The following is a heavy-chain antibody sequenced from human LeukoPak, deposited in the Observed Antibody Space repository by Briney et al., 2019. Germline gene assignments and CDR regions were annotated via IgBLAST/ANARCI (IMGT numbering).Heavy chain of an antibody. CDR2: IYYSGST. D-gene: IGHD3-3*01. Sequence: SETLSLTCTVSGGSISSYYWSWIRQPPGKGLEWIGYIYYSGSTNYNPSLRSRVTISVDTSKNQFSLKLSSVTAADTAVYYCARQRSDYNGMDVWGQGTTVAVSS. CDR1: GGSISSYY. CDR3: ARQRSDYNGMDV. J-gene: IGHJ6*02. V-gene: IGHV4-59*08.